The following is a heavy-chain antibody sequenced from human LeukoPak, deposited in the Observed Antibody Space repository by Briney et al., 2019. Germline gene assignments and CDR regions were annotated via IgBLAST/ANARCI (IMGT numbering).Heavy chain of an antibody. D-gene: IGHD3-3*01. CDR3: ARGLTYDDFWSGHHPGSHYMDV. Sequence: SETLSLTCAVSGYSISSDYYWGWIRQPPGKGLEWTGRIYHSGSTYSNPSLKSRVTISVDTSKNQFSLKMSSVTAADTAVYYCARGLTYDDFWSGHHPGSHYMDVWGKGTTVTVSS. V-gene: IGHV4-38-2*01. CDR2: IYHSGST. CDR1: GYSISSDYY. J-gene: IGHJ6*03.